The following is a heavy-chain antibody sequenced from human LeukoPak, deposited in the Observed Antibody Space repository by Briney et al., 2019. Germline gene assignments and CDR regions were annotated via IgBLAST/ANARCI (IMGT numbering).Heavy chain of an antibody. V-gene: IGHV4-39*01. CDR2: IYYSGST. CDR3: AGTTVPFDY. CDR1: GGSISSSSYY. D-gene: IGHD4-17*01. J-gene: IGHJ4*02. Sequence: SETLSLTCTVSGGSISSSSYYWGWIRQPPGKGLEWIGSIYYSGSTYYNPSLKSRVTISVDTSKNQFSLKLSSVTAADTAVYYCAGTTVPFDYWGQGTLVTVSS.